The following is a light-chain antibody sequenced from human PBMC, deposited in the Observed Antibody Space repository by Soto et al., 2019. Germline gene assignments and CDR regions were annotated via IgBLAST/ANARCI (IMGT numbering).Light chain of an antibody. J-gene: IGLJ1*01. CDR2: EVN. CDR1: SSDVGGYNY. CDR3: NSFTSSSTYV. Sequence: QSALTQPASVSGSPGQSITISCTGTSSDVGGYNYVSWYQQHPDKAPKLMIYEVNNRPSGVSTSFSGSKSGNTASLTISGLQAEDEADYYCNSFTSSSTYVFGIGTKVTVL. V-gene: IGLV2-14*01.